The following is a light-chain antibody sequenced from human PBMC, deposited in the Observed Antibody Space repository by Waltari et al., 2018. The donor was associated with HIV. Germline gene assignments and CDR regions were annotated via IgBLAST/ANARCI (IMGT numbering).Light chain of an antibody. CDR2: KTS. CDR1: QGVSVW. Sequence: DLQMTQSPSSVSASVGDRVTITCRASQGVSVWLDWYPRRPGKAPKLLIHKTSRLYSGVPSRFSGSGSGSEFTLTINNLQPEDLATYYCLQAHSFPLTFGPGTTVEI. V-gene: IGKV1-12*01. J-gene: IGKJ3*01. CDR3: LQAHSFPLT.